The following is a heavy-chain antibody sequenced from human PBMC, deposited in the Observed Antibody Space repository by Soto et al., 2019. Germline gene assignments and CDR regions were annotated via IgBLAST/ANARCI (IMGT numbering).Heavy chain of an antibody. CDR1: GDSVSTNSST. CDR2: TYYRSKWYN. J-gene: IGHJ5*02. Sequence: SQTLSLTCAISGDSVSTNSSTWDWIRQSPSRGLEWLGRTYYRSKWYNDYAVSVKGRITINPDTSKNQFSLKLSSVTAADTAVYYCARSIDPWGQGTLVTVSS. CDR3: ARSIDP. V-gene: IGHV6-1*01.